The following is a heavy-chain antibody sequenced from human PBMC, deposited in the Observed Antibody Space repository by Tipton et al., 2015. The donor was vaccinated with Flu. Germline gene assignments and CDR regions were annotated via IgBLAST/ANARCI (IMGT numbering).Heavy chain of an antibody. D-gene: IGHD2-21*02. CDR3: ARHGPQGGDPNWFDP. J-gene: IGHJ5*02. V-gene: IGHV4-39*01. CDR1: GASISSSSYY. CDR2: IYYSGNT. Sequence: TLSLTCTVSGASISSSSYYWGWIRQPPGKGLEWIGSIYYSGNTYYRPSLRSRVTISVDMSKNQFSLKLSSVTAADTAVYYCARHGPQGGDPNWFDPWGQGTLITVSS.